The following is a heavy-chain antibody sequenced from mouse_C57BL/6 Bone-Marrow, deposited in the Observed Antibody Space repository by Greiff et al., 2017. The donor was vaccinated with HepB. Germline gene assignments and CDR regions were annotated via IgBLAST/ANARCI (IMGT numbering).Heavy chain of an antibody. CDR3: ALDSSGYFAY. CDR1: GFNIKDYY. Sequence: EVQLQQSGAELVKPGASVKLSCTASGFNIKDYYMHWVKQRTEQGLEWIGRIDPVDGETKYIPKFQGKATITADTSSNTAYLQLSSLTSEDTAVYYCALDSSGYFAYWGQGTLVTVSA. CDR2: IDPVDGET. V-gene: IGHV14-2*01. D-gene: IGHD3-2*02. J-gene: IGHJ3*01.